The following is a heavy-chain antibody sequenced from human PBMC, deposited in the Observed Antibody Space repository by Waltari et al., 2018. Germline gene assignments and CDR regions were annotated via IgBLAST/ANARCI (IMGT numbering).Heavy chain of an antibody. CDR3: ARGKNGAFDY. V-gene: IGHV3-48*01. Sequence: EVQLVESGGGLVQPGGSLRLSCAASGFTFSSYSMNWVRQAPGKGLEWVSYISSSSSTIYYADPVNGRFTISRDNAKNSRYRQMNSLRAEDTAVCYCARGKNGAFDYWGQGTLVTVSS. CDR1: GFTFSSYS. CDR2: ISSSSSTI. D-gene: IGHD1-1*01. J-gene: IGHJ4*02.